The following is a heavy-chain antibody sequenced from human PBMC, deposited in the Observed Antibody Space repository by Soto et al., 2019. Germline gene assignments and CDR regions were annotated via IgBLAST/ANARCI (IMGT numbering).Heavy chain of an antibody. Sequence: GESLKISCKGSVYTFTSYWIAWVRQMPGKGLEWMGIIYPGDSDTRYSPSFQGQVTISVDKSISTAYLQWSSLKASDSAMYYCARQKRGYSYGGPFDSWGQGTLVTVSS. CDR2: IYPGDSDT. V-gene: IGHV5-51*01. CDR1: VYTFTSYW. J-gene: IGHJ4*02. CDR3: ARQKRGYSYGGPFDS. D-gene: IGHD5-18*01.